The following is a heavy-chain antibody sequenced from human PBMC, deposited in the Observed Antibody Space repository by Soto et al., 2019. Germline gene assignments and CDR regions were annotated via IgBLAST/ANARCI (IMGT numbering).Heavy chain of an antibody. D-gene: IGHD6-13*01. V-gene: IGHV1-46*01. Sequence: RASVKVSCKASGYTFTSYYMHWVRQAPGQGLEWMGIINPSGGSTSYAQKFQGRVTMTRDTSTSTVYMELSSLRSEDTAVYYCASGRLGIAAAGDDAFDIWGQGTMVTVSS. CDR2: INPSGGST. CDR3: ASGRLGIAAAGDDAFDI. J-gene: IGHJ3*02. CDR1: GYTFTSYY.